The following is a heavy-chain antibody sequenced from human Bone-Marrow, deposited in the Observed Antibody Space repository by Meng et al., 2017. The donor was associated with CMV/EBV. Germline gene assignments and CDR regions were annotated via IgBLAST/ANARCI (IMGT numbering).Heavy chain of an antibody. CDR1: GYTFTSYY. V-gene: IGHV1-46*01. D-gene: IGHD5-18*01. Sequence: ASVKVSCKASGYTFTSYYMHWVRQAPGQGLEWMGIINPSGGSTSYAQKFQGRVTMTRDTSTSTVYMELSSLRSEDTAVYYCARDKGDYSYGYISSGLLSDYWGQGTLVTVSS. CDR2: INPSGGST. J-gene: IGHJ4*02. CDR3: ARDKGDYSYGYISSGLLSDY.